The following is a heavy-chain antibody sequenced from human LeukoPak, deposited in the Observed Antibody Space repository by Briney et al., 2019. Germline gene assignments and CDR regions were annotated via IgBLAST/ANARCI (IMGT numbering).Heavy chain of an antibody. V-gene: IGHV3-74*01. CDR2: INSDGSTT. Sequence: GGSLRLSCATSGFIFSRYWMHWVRQAPGKGLVWVSRINSDGSTTTYADSVRGRFAISRDNAKNRLFLQMNSMRAEDTAVYFCAREAVGDVLDYWGQGTLVTVSS. CDR3: AREAVGDVLDY. CDR1: GFIFSRYW. J-gene: IGHJ4*02. D-gene: IGHD4-17*01.